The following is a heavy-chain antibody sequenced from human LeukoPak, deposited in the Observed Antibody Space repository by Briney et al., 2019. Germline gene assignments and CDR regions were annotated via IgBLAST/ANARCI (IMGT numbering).Heavy chain of an antibody. J-gene: IGHJ4*02. CDR3: ARDRGFYDSSGYSDY. V-gene: IGHV1-2*02. CDR1: GYTFTSYA. CDR2: INPNSGGT. Sequence: ASVKVSCKASGYTFTSYAMNWVRQAPGQGLEWMGWINPNSGGTNYAQKFQGRVTMTRDTSISTAYMELSRLRSDDTAVYYCARDRGFYDSSGYSDYWGQGTLVTVSS. D-gene: IGHD3-22*01.